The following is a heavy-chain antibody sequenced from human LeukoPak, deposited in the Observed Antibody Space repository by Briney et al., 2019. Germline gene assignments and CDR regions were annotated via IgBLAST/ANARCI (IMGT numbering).Heavy chain of an antibody. D-gene: IGHD3-22*01. CDR3: ARHLSTPNYYDSSGSPYNWFDP. CDR1: GGTFSSYA. Sequence: SVKVSCKASGGTFSSYAISWVRQAPGQGLEWMGGIIPMFGTANYAQKFQGRATITADESTSTAYMELSSLRSEDTAVFYCARHLSTPNYYDSSGSPYNWFDPWGQGTLVTVSS. CDR2: IIPMFGTA. J-gene: IGHJ5*02. V-gene: IGHV1-69*13.